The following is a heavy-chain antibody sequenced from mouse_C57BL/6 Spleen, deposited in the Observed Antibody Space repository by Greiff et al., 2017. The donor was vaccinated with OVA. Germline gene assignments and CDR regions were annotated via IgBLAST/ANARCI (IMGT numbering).Heavy chain of an antibody. CDR1: GYTFTSYS. D-gene: IGHD2-1*01. CDR2: IHPSDSDT. Sequence: QVQLQQSGAELVKPGASVKVSCKASGYTFTSYSMHWVKQSPGQGLEWIGSIHPSDSDTNYNQKFKGKATLTVDKSSSTAYMQLNSLTSEDSAVYDCASRYGNYEGWFAYWGQGTLVTVSA. V-gene: IGHV1-74*01. J-gene: IGHJ3*01. CDR3: ASRYGNYEGWFAY.